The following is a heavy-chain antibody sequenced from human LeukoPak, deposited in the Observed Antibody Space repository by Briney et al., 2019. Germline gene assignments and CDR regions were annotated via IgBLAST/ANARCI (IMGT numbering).Heavy chain of an antibody. CDR2: IYTSGST. J-gene: IGHJ4*02. V-gene: IGHV4-4*07. CDR3: AREEDYYGSGSPLDY. Sequence: RPSETLSLTCTVSGGSISSYYWSWIRQPAGKGLEWIGRIYTSGSTNYNPSLKSRVTMSVDTSKNQFSLKLSSVTAADPAVYYCAREEDYYGSGSPLDYWGQGTLVTVSS. D-gene: IGHD3-10*01. CDR1: GGSISSYY.